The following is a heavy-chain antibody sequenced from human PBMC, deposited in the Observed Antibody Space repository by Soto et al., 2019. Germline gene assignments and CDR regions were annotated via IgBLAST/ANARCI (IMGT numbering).Heavy chain of an antibody. CDR2: VDPNSGAT. CDR1: GYSFTAFY. D-gene: IGHD3-10*01. Sequence: ASVKVSCKPSGYSFTAFYIHWVRQAPGQGLEWMGWVDPNSGATRNAQNFQGRVTMTRETSTSTVYMVLNWLRSDDTAVYYCARDNYGPLDNWCQGTLVTVSS. J-gene: IGHJ4*02. V-gene: IGHV1-2*02. CDR3: ARDNYGPLDN.